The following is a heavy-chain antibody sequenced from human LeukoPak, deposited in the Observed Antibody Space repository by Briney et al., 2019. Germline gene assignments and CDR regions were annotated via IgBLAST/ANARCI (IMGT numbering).Heavy chain of an antibody. CDR2: INQDGSEE. CDR3: VRDGGVSGYDLLDY. D-gene: IGHD5-12*01. V-gene: IGHV3-7*01. Sequence: GGSLRLSCAASGFTFSNYWMTWVRQAPGKGLEWVAHINQDGSEEHYMDSVKARFTISRDNAKNSLSLQMTSLRAEDTAVYYCVRDGGVSGYDLLDYWGQGTLVTVSS. J-gene: IGHJ4*02. CDR1: GFTFSNYW.